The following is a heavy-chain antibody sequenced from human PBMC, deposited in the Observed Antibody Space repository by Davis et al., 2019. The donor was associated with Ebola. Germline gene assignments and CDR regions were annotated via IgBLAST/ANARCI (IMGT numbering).Heavy chain of an antibody. CDR1: GYTFSSYS. CDR3: ARGSRNMDV. CDR2: IKEDGSEK. V-gene: IGHV3-7*03. J-gene: IGHJ6*02. Sequence: GESLKISCAASGYTFSSYSMNWVRQAPGKGLEWVAKIKEDGSEKLEVDSVKGRFTISRDNAKDSLYLQMNSLRAEDTAVYYCARGSRNMDVWGQGTTVTVSS.